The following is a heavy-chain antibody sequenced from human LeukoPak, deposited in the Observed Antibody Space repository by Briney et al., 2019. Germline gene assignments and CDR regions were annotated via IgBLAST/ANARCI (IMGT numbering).Heavy chain of an antibody. CDR1: GFSLSTSGMC. CDR3: ARIPNGDYVRAYMDV. V-gene: IGHV2-70*11. CDR2: IDWDDDK. D-gene: IGHD4-17*01. Sequence: SGPALVKPTQTLTLTCTFSGFSLSTSGMCVSWIRQPPGKALEWLARIDWDDDKYYSTSLKTRLTISKDTSKNQVVLTMTNMDPADTATYYCARIPNGDYVRAYMDVWGKGTTVTVSS. J-gene: IGHJ6*03.